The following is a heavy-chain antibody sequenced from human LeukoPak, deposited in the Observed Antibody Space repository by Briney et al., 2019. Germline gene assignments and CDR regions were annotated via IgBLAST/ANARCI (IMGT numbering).Heavy chain of an antibody. J-gene: IGHJ4*02. CDR1: GDTFSSYA. V-gene: IGHV1-69*05. CDR2: IIPIFGTA. CDR3: ASTMYYYDSSGYYYFDY. D-gene: IGHD3-22*01. Sequence: SVKVSCKASGDTFSSYAISWVRQAPGQGLEWMGRIIPIFGTANYAQKFQGRVTITTDESTSTAYMELSSLRSEDTAVYYCASTMYYYDSSGYYYFDYWGQGTLVTVSS.